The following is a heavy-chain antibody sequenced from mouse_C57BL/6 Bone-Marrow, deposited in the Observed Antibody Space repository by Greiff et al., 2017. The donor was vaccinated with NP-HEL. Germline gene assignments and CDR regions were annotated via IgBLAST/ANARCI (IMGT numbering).Heavy chain of an antibody. J-gene: IGHJ1*03. CDR2: IHPNSGST. CDR3: ASKTPTTVVAHWYFDG. D-gene: IGHD1-1*01. CDR1: GYTFTSYW. Sequence: QVQLQQPGAELVKPGASVKLSCKASGYTFTSYWMHWVKQRPGQGLEWIGMIHPNSGSTNYNEKFKSKATLTVDKSSSTAYMQLSSLTSEDSAVYYWASKTPTTVVAHWYFDGWGTGTTVTVSS. V-gene: IGHV1-64*01.